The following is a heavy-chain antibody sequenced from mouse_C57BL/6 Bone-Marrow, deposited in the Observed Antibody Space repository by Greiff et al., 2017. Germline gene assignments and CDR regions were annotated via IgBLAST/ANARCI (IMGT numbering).Heavy chain of an antibody. D-gene: IGHD4-1*01. Sequence: EVKLVESGGGLVQPGGSMKLSCVASGFTFSNYWMNWVRQSPEKGLEWVAQIRLKSDNYATHYAESVKGRFTISRDDSKSSVYLQMNNLRAEDTGIYYCTEGGTAWFAYWGQGTLVTVSA. J-gene: IGHJ3*01. CDR1: GFTFSNYW. CDR3: TEGGTAWFAY. V-gene: IGHV6-3*01. CDR2: IRLKSDNYAT.